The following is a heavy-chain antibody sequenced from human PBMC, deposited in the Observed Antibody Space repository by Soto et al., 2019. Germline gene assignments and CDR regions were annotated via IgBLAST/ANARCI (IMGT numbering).Heavy chain of an antibody. Sequence: QVQLVQSGAEVKKPGSSVKVSCKASGGTFSSDSFSWVRQAPGQGLEWMGGIIPMFDTPIYAQKFQDRVTXXAXXPTSTAYMKLSSLRSGDTAVYYCARSVGLARDFNYRGQGSLVTVSS. CDR3: ARSVGLARDFNY. CDR2: IIPMFDTP. V-gene: IGHV1-69*12. CDR1: GGTFSSDS. J-gene: IGHJ4*02.